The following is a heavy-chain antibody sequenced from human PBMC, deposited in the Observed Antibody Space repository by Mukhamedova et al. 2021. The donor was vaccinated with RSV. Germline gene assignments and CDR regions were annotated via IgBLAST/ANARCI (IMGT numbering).Heavy chain of an antibody. CDR3: AYLDILTEGWFDP. CDR1: TDYY. D-gene: IGHD3-9*01. CDR2: VDPEDGET. J-gene: IGHJ5*02. Sequence: TDYYMHWVQQAPGKGLEWMGLVDPEDGETIYAEKFQGRVTITADTSTDTAYMELSSLRSEDTAMYYCAYLDILTEGWFDPWGQG. V-gene: IGHV1-69-2*01.